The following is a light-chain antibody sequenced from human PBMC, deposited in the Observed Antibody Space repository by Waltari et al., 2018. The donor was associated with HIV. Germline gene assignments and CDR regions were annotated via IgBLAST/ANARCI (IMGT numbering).Light chain of an antibody. CDR2: EVN. CDR1: NSDVGTYNL. J-gene: IGLJ2*01. V-gene: IGLV2-14*02. Sequence: QSALTQPASVSGSPGQSITISCTGTNSDVGTYNLVSWYQQHPGKAPKLMIYEVNKRPSGISYRFSGSKSDNTASLTISGLQAEDEADYYCSSRASSNTEAFGTGTKMTVL. CDR3: SSRASSNTEA.